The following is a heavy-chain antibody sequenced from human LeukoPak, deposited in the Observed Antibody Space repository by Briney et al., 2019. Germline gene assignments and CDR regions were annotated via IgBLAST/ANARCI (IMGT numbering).Heavy chain of an antibody. D-gene: IGHD3-10*01. J-gene: IGHJ3*02. CDR1: GGSISSSSYY. CDR2: IYYSGST. Sequence: SETLSLTCTVSGGSISSSSYYWGWIRQPPGKGLEWIGSIYYSGSTYYNPSLKSRVTISVDTSKNQFSLKLSSVTAADTAVYYCARPGPPGLYDAFDIWGQGTMVTVSS. V-gene: IGHV4-39*01. CDR3: ARPGPPGLYDAFDI.